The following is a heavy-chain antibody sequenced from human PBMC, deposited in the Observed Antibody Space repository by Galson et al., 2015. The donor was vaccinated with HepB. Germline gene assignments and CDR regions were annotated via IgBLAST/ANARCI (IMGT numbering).Heavy chain of an antibody. V-gene: IGHV3-74*01. CDR1: GFTFSNFW. D-gene: IGHD2-21*02. J-gene: IGHJ4*02. Sequence: SLRLSCAASGFTFSNFWMHWVRQAPGKGLVWVSRINPDGSRKDYADSVKGRFTISRDNADSTLYLQMNSLRDEDTAVYYCSRDTFGDEDYWGQGTLVTVSS. CDR2: INPDGSRK. CDR3: SRDTFGDEDY.